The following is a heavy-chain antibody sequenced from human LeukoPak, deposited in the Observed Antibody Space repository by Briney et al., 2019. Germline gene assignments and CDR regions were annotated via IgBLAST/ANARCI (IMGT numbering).Heavy chain of an antibody. Sequence: GGSLRLSCAASGFTFNSYSMNWVRQAPGKGLEWVSSISSGSSFIYYADSVKGRFTISRDNAKNSLYLQMNGLRPEDTAVYSCARDFTSDWSPYFDYWGQGILVTVSS. V-gene: IGHV3-21*01. CDR3: ARDFTSDWSPYFDY. CDR1: GFTFNSYS. D-gene: IGHD6-19*01. CDR2: ISSGSSFI. J-gene: IGHJ4*02.